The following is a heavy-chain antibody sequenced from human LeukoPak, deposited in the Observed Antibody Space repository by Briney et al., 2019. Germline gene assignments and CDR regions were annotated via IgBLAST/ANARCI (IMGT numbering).Heavy chain of an antibody. Sequence: GGSLRLSCAASGFTFSSYAMHWVRQAPGKGLEWVAVLSSDGSNKYYTDSVKGRFTISRDNSKNTLYLQMNSLGTEDTALYYCARSYGDYPYYFDYWGQGTLVTVSS. J-gene: IGHJ4*02. CDR2: LSSDGSNK. CDR3: ARSYGDYPYYFDY. V-gene: IGHV3-30-3*01. CDR1: GFTFSSYA. D-gene: IGHD4-17*01.